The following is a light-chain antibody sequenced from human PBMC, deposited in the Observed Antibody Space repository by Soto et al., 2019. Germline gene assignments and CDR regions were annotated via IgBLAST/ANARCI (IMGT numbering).Light chain of an antibody. J-gene: IGKJ2*01. CDR1: QTISSS. CDR3: QQHNDYTPVT. Sequence: DIQMTQCPSTLSASVGDRVTITCRASQTISSSLAWYQHKPGKAPKLLIFDATTLQSGVPSRFSGSGFGTEFTLTITGLQPDDFATYYCQQHNDYTPVTFGQGTKLEIK. V-gene: IGKV1-5*01. CDR2: DAT.